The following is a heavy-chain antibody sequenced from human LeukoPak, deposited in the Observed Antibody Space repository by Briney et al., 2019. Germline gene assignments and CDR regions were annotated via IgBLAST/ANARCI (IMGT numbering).Heavy chain of an antibody. J-gene: IGHJ4*02. CDR2: ISSTGSTI. Sequence: GSPRLSCAASGFTFSSYAMNWVRQAPGKGLEWVSYISSTGSTIYYTDSVKGRFTISRDNAKNSLFLQMNSLRDEDTAVYYCARDYYDSSVDHFDYWGQGTLVSVSS. V-gene: IGHV3-48*02. D-gene: IGHD3-22*01. CDR1: GFTFSSYA. CDR3: ARDYYDSSVDHFDY.